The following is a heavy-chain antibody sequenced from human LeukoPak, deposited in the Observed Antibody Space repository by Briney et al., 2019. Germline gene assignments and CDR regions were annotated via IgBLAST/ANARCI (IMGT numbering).Heavy chain of an antibody. D-gene: IGHD4-17*01. V-gene: IGHV4-61*01. J-gene: IGHJ4*02. CDR3: ARAHYGDCLDY. CDR2: IYYSGSH. CDR1: GGSVSSGSYY. Sequence: PSETLSLTCTVSGGSVSSGSYYWSWIRQPPGKGLEWIGYIYYSGSHNYNPSLKSRLTISVHTSKNQFSLKLSSVTAADTAVYYCARAHYGDCLDYWGQGTLVTVSS.